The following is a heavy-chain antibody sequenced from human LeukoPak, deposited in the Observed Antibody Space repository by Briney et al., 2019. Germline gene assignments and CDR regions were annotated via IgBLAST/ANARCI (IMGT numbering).Heavy chain of an antibody. D-gene: IGHD3-10*01. CDR3: ARGRLTMVRGVITEYYYYYGMDV. J-gene: IGHJ6*02. CDR1: GGSISSGGYY. V-gene: IGHV4-31*03. Sequence: SQTLSLTCTVSGGSISSGGYYWSWIRQHPGKGLEWIGYIYYSGSTNYNPSLKSRVTISVDTSKNQFTLKPSSVTAADTAVYYCARGRLTMVRGVITEYYYYYGMDVWGQGTTVTVSS. CDR2: IYYSGST.